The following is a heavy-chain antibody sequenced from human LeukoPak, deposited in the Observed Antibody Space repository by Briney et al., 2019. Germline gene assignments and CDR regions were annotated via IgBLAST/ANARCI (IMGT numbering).Heavy chain of an antibody. D-gene: IGHD2-15*01. CDR1: GFTFSSYS. J-gene: IGHJ6*02. CDR3: ARDGVVVVAATEGGYYYYGMDV. V-gene: IGHV3-21*01. CDR2: ISSSSSYI. Sequence: GGSLRLSCAASGFTFSSYSMNWVRQAPGKGLEWVSSISSSSSYIYYADSVKGRFTISRDNAKNSLYLQMNSLRAEDTAVYYCARDGVVVVAATEGGYYYYGMDVWGQGTTVTVSS.